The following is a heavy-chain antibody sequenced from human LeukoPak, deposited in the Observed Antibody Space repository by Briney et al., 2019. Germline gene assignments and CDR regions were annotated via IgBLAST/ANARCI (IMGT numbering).Heavy chain of an antibody. J-gene: IGHJ4*02. D-gene: IGHD2-21*01. CDR1: GFTFSSYH. V-gene: IGHV3-21*01. Sequence: PGGSLRLSCAASGFTFSSYHINWVRQAPGKGLEWVSSISSNSDYIYYADSVKGRFTISRDNAKNSLYLQMNSLRAEDTAVYYCARGLCGGDCYDYWDQGTLVTVSS. CDR2: ISSNSDYI. CDR3: ARGLCGGDCYDY.